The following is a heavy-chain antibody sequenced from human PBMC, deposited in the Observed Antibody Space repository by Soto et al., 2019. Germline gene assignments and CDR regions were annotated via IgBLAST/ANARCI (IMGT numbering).Heavy chain of an antibody. CDR2: IYPGDSDT. Sequence: RQRESLKISCKGSGYSFTSYWIGWVRQMPGKGLAWMGIIYPGDSDTRYSPSFQGQGTISADKSISTAYLQLSSLKASDTAMYYCARLPAAMRGFYFDYWGQGTLVTVSS. CDR3: ARLPAAMRGFYFDY. CDR1: GYSFTSYW. J-gene: IGHJ4*02. V-gene: IGHV5-51*03. D-gene: IGHD2-2*01.